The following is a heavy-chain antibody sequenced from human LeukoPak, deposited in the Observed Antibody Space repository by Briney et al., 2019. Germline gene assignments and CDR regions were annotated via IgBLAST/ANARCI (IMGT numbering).Heavy chain of an antibody. Sequence: GGSLRLSCAASGFTFSSYGMHWVRQAPGKGLEWVAVISYDGSNKYYADSVEGRFTISRDNSKNALYLQMNSLRAEDTAVYYCAKVKIHLWLIDYWGQGTLVTVSS. CDR3: AKVKIHLWLIDY. CDR1: GFTFSSYG. V-gene: IGHV3-30*18. D-gene: IGHD5-18*01. J-gene: IGHJ4*02. CDR2: ISYDGSNK.